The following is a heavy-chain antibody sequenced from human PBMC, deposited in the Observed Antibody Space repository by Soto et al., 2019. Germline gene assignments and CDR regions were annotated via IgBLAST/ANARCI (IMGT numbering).Heavy chain of an antibody. CDR2: INPSGGST. CDR3: ARQPRSQDSSASRYYNYRIKV. D-gene: IGHD6-6*01. V-gene: IGHV1-46*01. J-gene: IGHJ6*02. Sequence: ASVKVSCKASGYTFTSYYMHWVRQAPGQGLEWMGIINPSGGSTSYAQKFQGRVTMTRDTSTSTVYMELSSLRSEDTTVYYCARQPRSQDSSASRYYNYRIKVLRQGTTVTVSS. CDR1: GYTFTSYY.